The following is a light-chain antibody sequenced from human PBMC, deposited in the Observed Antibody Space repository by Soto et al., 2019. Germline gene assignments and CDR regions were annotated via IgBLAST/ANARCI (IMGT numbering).Light chain of an antibody. Sequence: QSALTQPASVSGSPGQSITISCTGTSSDAGSYNLVSWYQQHPGKAPKLMIYEGSKRPSGVSNRFSGSKSGNTASLTISGLQAEDEADYYCCSYAGTRGVVFGGGTKLTVL. CDR3: CSYAGTRGVV. CDR2: EGS. CDR1: SSDAGSYNL. J-gene: IGLJ2*01. V-gene: IGLV2-23*01.